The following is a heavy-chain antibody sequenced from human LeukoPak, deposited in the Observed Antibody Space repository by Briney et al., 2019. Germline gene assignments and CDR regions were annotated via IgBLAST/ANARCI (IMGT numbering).Heavy chain of an antibody. CDR3: ARVPVTTDYYYYMDV. V-gene: IGHV3-21*01. Sequence: PGGSLRLSCAASGFTFSSYSMNWVRQAPGKGLEWVSSISSSSSYIYYADSVKGRFTISRDYAKNSLYLQMNSLRAEDTAVYYCARVPVTTDYYYYMDVWGKGTTVTVSS. CDR1: GFTFSSYS. CDR2: ISSSSSYI. D-gene: IGHD4-11*01. J-gene: IGHJ6*03.